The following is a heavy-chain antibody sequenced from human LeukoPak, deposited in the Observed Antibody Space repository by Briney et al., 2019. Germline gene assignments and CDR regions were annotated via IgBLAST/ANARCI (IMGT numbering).Heavy chain of an antibody. D-gene: IGHD6-19*01. V-gene: IGHV4-31*03. CDR1: GGSARSGGY. CDR3: ARDLVDVPQYNWFDP. J-gene: IGHJ5*02. CDR2: IHKSGRT. Sequence: KTSETLSLTCTVSGGSARSGGYWCWIRQHPGKGLEWIGYIHKSGRTYYNPSLKSRSTISEDTSQSHFSLKLSSVTAADTAVYYCARDLVDVPQYNWFDPWGQGTLVTVSS.